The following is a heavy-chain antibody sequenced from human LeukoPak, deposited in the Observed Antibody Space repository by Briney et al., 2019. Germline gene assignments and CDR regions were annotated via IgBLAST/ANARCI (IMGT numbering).Heavy chain of an antibody. CDR2: IFYSGST. Sequence: PSETLSLTCTVSGGSIRSSGYYWGWIRQSPGEGLEWIGSIFYSGSTYYNPSVKSRVTISVDTSKNQFSLNLSSVTATDTALYYCARHEDYDSSGYCKHWGQGTLVTVSS. D-gene: IGHD3-22*01. CDR3: ARHEDYDSSGYCKH. J-gene: IGHJ4*02. V-gene: IGHV4-39*01. CDR1: GGSIRSSGYY.